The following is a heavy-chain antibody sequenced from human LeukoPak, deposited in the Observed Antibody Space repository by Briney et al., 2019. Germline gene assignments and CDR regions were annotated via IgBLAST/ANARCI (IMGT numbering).Heavy chain of an antibody. CDR1: GYSISSGYY. Sequence: SETLSLTCTVSGYSISSGYYRGWIRQPPGKGLEWIGSIYHSGSTYYNPSLKSRVTISVDTSKNQFSLKLSSVTAADTAVYYCARDRGIVGALYYFDYWGQGTLVTVSS. D-gene: IGHD1-26*01. J-gene: IGHJ4*02. CDR2: IYHSGST. V-gene: IGHV4-38-2*02. CDR3: ARDRGIVGALYYFDY.